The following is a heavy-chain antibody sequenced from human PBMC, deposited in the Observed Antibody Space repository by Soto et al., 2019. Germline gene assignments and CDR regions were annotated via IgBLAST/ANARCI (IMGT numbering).Heavy chain of an antibody. J-gene: IGHJ5*01. Sequence: GSLRLPCAASGLTLSSYEMNWVRQAKGKGREWLSHISGSGATIFYADSVKGRFTISRDNVRNSAYLQRNSLSGEETAEDNCATGIWRGYLAGFDLWGQGTLVTV. V-gene: IGHV3-48*03. D-gene: IGHD3-3*01. CDR2: ISGSGATI. CDR3: ATGIWRGYLAGFDL. CDR1: GLTLSSYE.